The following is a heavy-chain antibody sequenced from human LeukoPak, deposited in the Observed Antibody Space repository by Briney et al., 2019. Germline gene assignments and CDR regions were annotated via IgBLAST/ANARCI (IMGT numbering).Heavy chain of an antibody. CDR2: ISAYNGNT. J-gene: IGHJ3*02. V-gene: IGHV1-18*01. CDR1: GYTFTSYG. D-gene: IGHD4-17*01. Sequence: GASVKVSCKASGYTFTSYGISWVRQAPGQGLEWMGWISAYNGNTNYAQKLQGRVTMTTDTSTSTAYMELRSLRSDDTAVYYCARVTTVTYGGQAFDIWAKGQWSPSLQ. CDR3: ARVTTVTYGGQAFDI.